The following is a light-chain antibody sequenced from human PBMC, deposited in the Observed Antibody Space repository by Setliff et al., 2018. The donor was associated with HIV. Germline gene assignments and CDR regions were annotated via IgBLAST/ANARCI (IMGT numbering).Light chain of an antibody. CDR3: SSYAGSNNV. CDR1: SSDVGGNNY. CDR2: EVS. V-gene: IGLV2-8*01. J-gene: IGLJ1*01. Sequence: QSVLAQPPSASGSPGQSVTISCTGTSSDVGGNNYVSWYQQHPGKAPKLIIYEVSKRPSGIPDRFSGSKSGNTASLTVSGLQTEDEADYYCSSYAGSNNVFGTGTKVTVL.